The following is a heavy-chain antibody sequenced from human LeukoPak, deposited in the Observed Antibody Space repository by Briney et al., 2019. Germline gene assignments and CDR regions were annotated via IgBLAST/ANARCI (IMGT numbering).Heavy chain of an antibody. V-gene: IGHV4-39*01. D-gene: IGHD3-10*01. CDR1: GGSISSSSYY. CDR2: IYYSGST. Sequence: PSETLSLTCTVSGGSISSSSYYWGWIRQPPGRGLEWIGSIYYSGSTFYHPSLKSRVTISIDTSKNQFSLKLSSVTAADTAVYYCASWYYYGSGSPFFDYWGQGTLVTVSS. J-gene: IGHJ4*02. CDR3: ASWYYYGSGSPFFDY.